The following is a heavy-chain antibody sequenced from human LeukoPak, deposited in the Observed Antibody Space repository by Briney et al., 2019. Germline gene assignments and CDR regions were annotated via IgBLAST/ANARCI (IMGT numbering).Heavy chain of an antibody. Sequence: PGGSLKLSCAASGFTFDDYAMHWVRQAPGRGLEWVSSINWNSGNIGYADSVKGRFTISRDNAKNSLHLQMNSLRAEDTALYYCAKDASYDSGSYFDYWGQGTLVTVSS. J-gene: IGHJ4*02. CDR3: AKDASYDSGSYFDY. CDR1: GFTFDDYA. CDR2: INWNSGNI. V-gene: IGHV3-9*01. D-gene: IGHD3-10*01.